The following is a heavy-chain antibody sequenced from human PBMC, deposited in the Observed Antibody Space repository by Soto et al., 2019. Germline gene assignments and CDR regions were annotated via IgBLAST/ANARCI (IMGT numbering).Heavy chain of an antibody. Sequence: QVPLVESGGGVVQPGRSLRLSCAASGFTFSSYGMHWVRQAPGKGLEWVAVISYDGSNKYYADSVKGRFTISRDNSKNTLYLQMNSLRAEDTAVYYCAKQGSGSYSGADYWGQGTLVTVSS. CDR3: AKQGSGSYSGADY. D-gene: IGHD1-26*01. V-gene: IGHV3-30*18. J-gene: IGHJ4*02. CDR1: GFTFSSYG. CDR2: ISYDGSNK.